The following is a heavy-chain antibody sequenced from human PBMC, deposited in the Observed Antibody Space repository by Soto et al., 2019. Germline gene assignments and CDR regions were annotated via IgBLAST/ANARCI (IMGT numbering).Heavy chain of an antibody. CDR1: GGTFGTNA. D-gene: IGHD1-1*01. CDR3: ARETGTTALDS. V-gene: IGHV1-69*09. J-gene: IGHJ4*02. CDR2: IIPLFGVT. Sequence: QVQLVQSGAEVKKPGSSVKVSCKASGGTFGTNAISWVRQAPGQGLEWMGNIIPLFGVTTYAQKFQGRVTITADTSTSTAYMEVSSLRSEDTAFYFCARETGTTALDSWGQGTLVSVSS.